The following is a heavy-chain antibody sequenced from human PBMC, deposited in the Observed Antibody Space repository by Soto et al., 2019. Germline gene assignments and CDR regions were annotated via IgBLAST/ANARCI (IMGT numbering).Heavy chain of an antibody. CDR2: IYYSGST. D-gene: IGHD2-21*01. Sequence: QLQLQESGPGLVKPSETLSLTCTVSSGSISSSSYYWGWIRQPPGKGLEWIGSIYYSGSTYYNPSLKSRVTISVDTSKNQFSLKLSSVTAADTAVYYCARHIRYNWFDPWGQGTLVTVSS. CDR1: SGSISSSSYY. V-gene: IGHV4-39*01. CDR3: ARHIRYNWFDP. J-gene: IGHJ5*02.